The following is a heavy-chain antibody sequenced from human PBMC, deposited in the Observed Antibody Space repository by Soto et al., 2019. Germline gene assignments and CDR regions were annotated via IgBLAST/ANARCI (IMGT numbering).Heavy chain of an antibody. CDR3: ARRNYDFWSGYHDAFDI. CDR2: INSDGSST. Sequence: EVQLVESGGGLVQPGGSLRLSCAASGFTFSSYWMHWVRQAPGKGLVWVSRINSDGSSTSYAHSVKGRFTISRDNAKNTLYLQMNSLRAEDTAVYYCARRNYDFWSGYHDAFDIWGQGTMVTVSS. J-gene: IGHJ3*02. V-gene: IGHV3-74*01. CDR1: GFTFSSYW. D-gene: IGHD3-3*01.